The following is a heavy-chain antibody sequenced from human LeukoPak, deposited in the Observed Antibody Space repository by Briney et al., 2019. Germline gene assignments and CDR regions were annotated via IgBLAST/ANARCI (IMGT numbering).Heavy chain of an antibody. D-gene: IGHD3-3*01. CDR1: GYTFTGYY. J-gene: IGHJ5*02. Sequence: ASVKVSCKASGYTFTGYYMHWVRQAPGQGLEWMGWINPNSGGTNYAQKFQGRVTMTRDTSINTAYMELSRLRSDDTAVYYCARAITIFGVVIIPSWFDPWGQGTLVTVSS. CDR3: ARAITIFGVVIIPSWFDP. V-gene: IGHV1-2*02. CDR2: INPNSGGT.